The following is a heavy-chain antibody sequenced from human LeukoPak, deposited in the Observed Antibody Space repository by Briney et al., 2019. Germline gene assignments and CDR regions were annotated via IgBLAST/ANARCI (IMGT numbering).Heavy chain of an antibody. V-gene: IGHV3-7*01. CDR1: GFTFSSHA. D-gene: IGHD1-26*01. Sequence: GGSLRLSCTASGFTFSSHAMSWVRQAPGKGLEWVANIKQDGSEKYYVDSVKGRFTISRDNAKNSLYLQMNSLRAEDTAVYYCARDAVWQLQAIDYWGQGTLVTVSS. J-gene: IGHJ4*02. CDR2: IKQDGSEK. CDR3: ARDAVWQLQAIDY.